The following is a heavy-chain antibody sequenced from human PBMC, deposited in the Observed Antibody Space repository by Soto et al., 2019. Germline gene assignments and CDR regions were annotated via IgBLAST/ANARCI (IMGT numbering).Heavy chain of an antibody. Sequence: SVKVSCKASGGTFSSYAISWVRQAPGQGLEWMGGITPIFGTANYAQKFQGRVTITADESTSTAYMELSSLRSEDTAVYYCARSPPAIVGATPFDYWGQGTLVTVSS. CDR1: GGTFSSYA. CDR3: ARSPPAIVGATPFDY. CDR2: ITPIFGTA. V-gene: IGHV1-69*13. J-gene: IGHJ4*02. D-gene: IGHD1-26*01.